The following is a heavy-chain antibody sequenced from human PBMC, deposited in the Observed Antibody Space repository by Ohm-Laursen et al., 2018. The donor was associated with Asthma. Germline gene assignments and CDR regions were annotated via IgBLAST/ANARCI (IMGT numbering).Heavy chain of an antibody. CDR3: ATYCYDSWGAFDI. V-gene: IGHV3-21*01. J-gene: IGHJ3*02. Sequence: SLRLSCTAYGFTFRSYTMNWVRQAPGQGPEWISSITTNSNYIYYADSVQGRFTVSRDNAKNSMFLQMNSLRAEDTAVYYCATYCYDSWGAFDIWGQGTMVTVSS. CDR2: ITTNSNYI. D-gene: IGHD3-22*01. CDR1: GFTFRSYT.